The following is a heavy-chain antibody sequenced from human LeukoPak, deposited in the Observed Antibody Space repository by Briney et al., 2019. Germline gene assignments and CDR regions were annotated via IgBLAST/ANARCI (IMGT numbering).Heavy chain of an antibody. CDR1: GYTFSRYE. D-gene: IGHD2-2*01. CDR2: INPNSGIT. CDR3: ARRRGRQGYCSSTSSETGSGTYYFYYMDV. Sequence: ASAKDSCKASGYTFSRYETNRVRQGTGQGLEWMGWINPNSGITSNAQKLQGRGMMTRNTTMSTACMELCSLRSENTAVYYCARRRGRQGYCSSTSSETGSGTYYFYYMDVCGKGATVTVSS. J-gene: IGHJ6*03. V-gene: IGHV1-8*01.